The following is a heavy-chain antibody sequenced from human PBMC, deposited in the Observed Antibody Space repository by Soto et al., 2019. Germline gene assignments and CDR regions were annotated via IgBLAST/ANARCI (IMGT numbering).Heavy chain of an antibody. V-gene: IGHV3-23*01. D-gene: IGHD2-15*01. CDR3: AKEGKYCSCGSCYFGV. CDR2: ISASGGST. Sequence: EVQLLESGGGLVQPGGSLRLSCAASGFTFSSSAMSWVRQAPGKGLEWVSLISASGGSTYNADSVKGRFTISRDNSNNTLYLQMNSLRAEDTDVYYCAKEGKYCSCGSCYFGVWGQGTLVTVSS. J-gene: IGHJ4*02. CDR1: GFTFSSSA.